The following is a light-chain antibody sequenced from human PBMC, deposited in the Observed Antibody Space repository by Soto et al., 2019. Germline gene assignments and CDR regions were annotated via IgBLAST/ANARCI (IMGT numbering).Light chain of an antibody. Sequence: DIVMTQSPDSLSVSLGERATINCKSSQSVLSSSNNKNYLAWYQQKPGQPPKVVIYWASTRGSGVPDRFSGSGSGTDFTLTISSLQAEDVAVYYCQHYYSSPLTFGGGTKVAIK. CDR3: QHYYSSPLT. J-gene: IGKJ4*01. V-gene: IGKV4-1*01. CDR2: WAS. CDR1: QSVLSSSNNKNY.